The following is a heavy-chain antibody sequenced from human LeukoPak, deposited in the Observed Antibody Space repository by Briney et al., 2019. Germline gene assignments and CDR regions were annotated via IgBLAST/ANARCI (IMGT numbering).Heavy chain of an antibody. V-gene: IGHV5-51*01. CDR3: ATVNGSHWFFDY. CDR1: GYSFTNTW. CDR2: IYPLDSDT. J-gene: IGHJ4*02. D-gene: IGHD3-10*01. Sequence: GESLKISCKGSGYSFTNTWIGWVRLMPGKGLEWMGTIYPLDSDTRYSPSFQGQVTISADKSFTTAYLQWSSLRASDTAMYYCATVNGSHWFFDYWGQGALVTVFS.